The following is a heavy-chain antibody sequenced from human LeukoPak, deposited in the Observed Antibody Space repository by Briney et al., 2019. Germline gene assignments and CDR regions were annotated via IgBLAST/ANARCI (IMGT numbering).Heavy chain of an antibody. Sequence: SETLSLTCTVSGGSISSSSYYWGWIRQPPGKGLEWIGSIYYSGSTYYNPSLKSRVTISVDTSKNQFSLKLSSVTAADTALYYCARYNSGSYSYYFDYWGQGTLVTVSS. CDR1: GGSISSSSYY. J-gene: IGHJ4*02. CDR2: IYYSGST. CDR3: ARYNSGSYSYYFDY. V-gene: IGHV4-39*07. D-gene: IGHD1-26*01.